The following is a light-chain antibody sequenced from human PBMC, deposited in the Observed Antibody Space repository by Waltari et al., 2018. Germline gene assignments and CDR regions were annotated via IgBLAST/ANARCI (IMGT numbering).Light chain of an antibody. CDR3: QQRNSYPWT. J-gene: IGKJ1*01. Sequence: DIQMTQSPSSLSASVGDKVTISCRASQGISSALAWYQQKPGKAPQLLIYAASILLSGVPSRFSASGSGTDFTLIISSLEPEDFALYYCQQRNSYPWTFGQGTKVEIK. V-gene: IGKV1-9*01. CDR1: QGISSA. CDR2: AAS.